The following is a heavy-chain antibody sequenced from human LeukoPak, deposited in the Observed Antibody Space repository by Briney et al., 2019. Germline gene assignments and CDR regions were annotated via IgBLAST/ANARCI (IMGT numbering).Heavy chain of an antibody. Sequence: PSETLSLTCAASGGSISSGGYSWSWIRQPPGKGLEWIGYIYHSGSTYYNPSLKSRVTISVGRSKNQFSLKLSSVTAADTAVYYCARARGSSWYRSAWYFDYWGQGTLVTVSS. CDR2: IYHSGST. CDR3: ARARGSSWYRSAWYFDY. D-gene: IGHD6-13*01. CDR1: GGSISSGGYS. J-gene: IGHJ4*02. V-gene: IGHV4-30-2*01.